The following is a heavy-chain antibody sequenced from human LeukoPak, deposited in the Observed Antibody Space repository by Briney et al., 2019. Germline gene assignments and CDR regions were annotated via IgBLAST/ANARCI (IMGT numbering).Heavy chain of an antibody. CDR1: GFTFSSYS. Sequence: GGSLRLSCAASGFTFSSYSMNWVRQAPGKGLEWVSSISSGSTYIYYADSVKVRFTISRDNAKNSLYLQLNSLRAEDTAVYYCARDYDTAVAGTGSLDDWGQGTLVTVSS. CDR2: ISSGSTYI. J-gene: IGHJ4*02. CDR3: ARDYDTAVAGTGSLDD. D-gene: IGHD6-19*01. V-gene: IGHV3-21*01.